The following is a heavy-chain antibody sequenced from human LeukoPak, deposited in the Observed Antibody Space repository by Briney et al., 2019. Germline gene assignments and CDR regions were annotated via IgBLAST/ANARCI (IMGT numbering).Heavy chain of an antibody. CDR1: GFTINTKY. D-gene: IGHD6-13*01. CDR3: ARVSSPWQQLLPDYFDY. CDR2: VYSGGET. J-gene: IGHJ4*02. V-gene: IGHV3-53*01. Sequence: GGSLRLSCAASGFTINTKYLSWVRQAPGTGLEWVSVVYSGGETFYADSVKGRFTVSRDISKNTLFLQMNSLRAEDTAVYYCARVSSPWQQLLPDYFDYWGQGTLVTVSS.